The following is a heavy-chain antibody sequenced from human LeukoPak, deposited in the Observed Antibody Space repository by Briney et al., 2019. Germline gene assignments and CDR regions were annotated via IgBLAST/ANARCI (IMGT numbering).Heavy chain of an antibody. D-gene: IGHD2-15*01. CDR3: ARQGLAGCIGGRCFTSFHYYGMDV. V-gene: IGHV5-51*01. CDR2: IFPGDSDT. Sequence: GESLKISCKGSGYSFTDYWIGWVRQMPGKGLEWMGIIFPGDSDTKYSPSFQGQVTISADKSISTAYLQWSSLKASDSAMYYCARQGLAGCIGGRCFTSFHYYGMDVWGQGTTVTVSS. J-gene: IGHJ6*02. CDR1: GYSFTDYW.